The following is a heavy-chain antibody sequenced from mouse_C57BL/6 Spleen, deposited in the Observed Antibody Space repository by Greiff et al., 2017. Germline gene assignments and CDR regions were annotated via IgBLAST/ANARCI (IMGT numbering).Heavy chain of an antibody. D-gene: IGHD2-4*01. V-gene: IGHV1-15*01. J-gene: IGHJ4*01. CDR3: TRRGDYYDYLYAMDY. Sequence: QVQLQQPGAELVRPGASVTLSCKASGYTFTDYEMHWVKQTPVHGLEWIGAIDPETGGTAYNHKFKGKAILTADKSSSTAYMELRSLTSEDSAVYYCTRRGDYYDYLYAMDYWGQGTSVTVSS. CDR2: IDPETGGT. CDR1: GYTFTDYE.